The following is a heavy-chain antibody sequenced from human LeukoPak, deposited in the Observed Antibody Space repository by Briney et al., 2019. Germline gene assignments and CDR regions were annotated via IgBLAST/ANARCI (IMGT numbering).Heavy chain of an antibody. CDR3: AKDLGYCSSTSCPHAFDI. J-gene: IGHJ3*02. V-gene: IGHV3-23*01. D-gene: IGHD2-2*01. CDR1: GFTFSSYS. CDR2: ISGSGGST. Sequence: PGGSLRLSCAASGFTFSSYSMNWVRQAPGKGLEWVSAISGSGGSTYYADSVKGRFTISRDSSKNTLYLQMNSLRAEDTAVYYCAKDLGYCSSTSCPHAFDIWGQGTMVTVSS.